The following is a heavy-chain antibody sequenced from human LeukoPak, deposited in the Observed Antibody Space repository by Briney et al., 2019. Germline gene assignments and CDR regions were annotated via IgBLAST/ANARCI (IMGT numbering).Heavy chain of an antibody. J-gene: IGHJ6*03. Sequence: GGSLRLSCAASGFTFSSYGMHWVRQAPGKELEWVAFIRYDGSNKYYADSVKGRFTISRDNSKNTLYLQMNSLRAEDTAVYYCARPRGYYYYYMDVWGKGTTVTVSS. CDR1: GFTFSSYG. CDR3: ARPRGYYYYYMDV. CDR2: IRYDGSNK. V-gene: IGHV3-30*02.